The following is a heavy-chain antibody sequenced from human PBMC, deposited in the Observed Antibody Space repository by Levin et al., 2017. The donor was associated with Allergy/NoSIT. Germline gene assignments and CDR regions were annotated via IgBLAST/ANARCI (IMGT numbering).Heavy chain of an antibody. Sequence: PGGSLRLSCAASGFTFNTYTMHWVRQAPGKGLEWVAVISYDITTKYYADSVKGRFTISRDNSKNTLFLQMNSLRAEDTAVYYCARDSTIIRGVIDSWGQGALVTVSS. D-gene: IGHD3-10*01. CDR1: GFTFNTYT. CDR3: ARDSTIIRGVIDS. CDR2: ISYDITTK. V-gene: IGHV3-30-3*01. J-gene: IGHJ4*02.